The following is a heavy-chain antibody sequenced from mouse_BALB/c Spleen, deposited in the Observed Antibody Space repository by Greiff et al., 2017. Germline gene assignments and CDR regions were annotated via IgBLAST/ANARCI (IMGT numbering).Heavy chain of an antibody. J-gene: IGHJ4*01. CDR2: IWTGGGT. Sequence: VQLVESGPGLVAPSQSLSITCTVSGFSLTSYDISWIRQPPGKGLEWLGVIWTGGGTNYNSAFMSRLSISKDNSKSQVFLKMNSLQTDDTAIYYCVRENAMDYWGQGTSVTVSS. V-gene: IGHV2-9-2*01. CDR1: GFSLTSYD. CDR3: VRENAMDY.